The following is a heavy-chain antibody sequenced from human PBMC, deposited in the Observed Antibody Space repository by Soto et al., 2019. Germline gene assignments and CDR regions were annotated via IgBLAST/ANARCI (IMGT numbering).Heavy chain of an antibody. CDR1: GYTFNSYY. Sequence: ASVKISCKASGYTFNSYYMPWVRQATGQGLEWMGIINPSGGSTSYAQKFQGRVTMTRDTSTSTVYMELSSLRSEDTAVYYCARADNWNYGALLGYWGQGTLVTVSS. CDR3: ARADNWNYGALLGY. CDR2: INPSGGST. D-gene: IGHD1-7*01. V-gene: IGHV1-46*02. J-gene: IGHJ4*02.